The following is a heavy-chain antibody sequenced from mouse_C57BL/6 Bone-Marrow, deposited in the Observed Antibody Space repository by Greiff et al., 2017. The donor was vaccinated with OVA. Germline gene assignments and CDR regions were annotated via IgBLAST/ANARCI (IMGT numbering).Heavy chain of an antibody. J-gene: IGHJ1*03. CDR2: ISYDGSN. D-gene: IGHD2-5*01. V-gene: IGHV3-6*01. CDR3: ASYYSNSNWYFDV. Sequence: ESGPGLVKPSQSLSLTCSVTGYSITSGYYWNWIRQFPGNKLEWMGYISYDGSNNYNPSLKNRISITRDTSKNQFFLKLNSVTTEDTATYYCASYYSNSNWYFDVWGTGTTVTVSS. CDR1: GYSITSGYY.